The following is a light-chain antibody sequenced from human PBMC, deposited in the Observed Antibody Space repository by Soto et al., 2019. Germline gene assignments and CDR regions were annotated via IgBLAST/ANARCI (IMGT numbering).Light chain of an antibody. J-gene: IGKJ1*01. Sequence: EIVMTQSPATLSVSPGERATLSCRASQSVSSNLVWYQQKPGQAPRLLIYGASTRATGIPARFSGSGSGTEFTLAISSLQSEDLAGYYCQQYNNWPRTFGQGTKVEIQ. CDR2: GAS. CDR1: QSVSSN. CDR3: QQYNNWPRT. V-gene: IGKV3-15*01.